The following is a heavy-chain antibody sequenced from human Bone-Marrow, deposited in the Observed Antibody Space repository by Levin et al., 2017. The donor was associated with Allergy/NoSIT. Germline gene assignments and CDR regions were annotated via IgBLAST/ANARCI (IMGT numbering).Heavy chain of an antibody. CDR3: ARAGGSGPIGHYYGLDV. J-gene: IGHJ6*02. CDR1: GYAFTSYE. V-gene: IGHV1-8*01. D-gene: IGHD3-10*01. Sequence: GESLKISCKASGYAFTSYEINWVRQATGQGPEWLGWMNPNFGTTGYAQKFQGRVTMTRNTSINTAYMELSSLTFEDSALYYCARAGGSGPIGHYYGLDVWGQGTTVAVSS. CDR2: MNPNFGTT.